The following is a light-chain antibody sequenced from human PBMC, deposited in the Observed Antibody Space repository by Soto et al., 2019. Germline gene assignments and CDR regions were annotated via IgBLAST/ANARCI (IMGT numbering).Light chain of an antibody. CDR2: EVI. V-gene: IGLV2-14*01. Sequence: QSFLTQPASVSLSPGQSITTSCSGTSSDVGGYGYVSWYQQHPGKAPKLIIYEVINRPSGVSNRFSGSKSGNTASLTISGLQAEDEADYFCSSYTSDSTYVFGTGTKVTVL. CDR1: SSDVGGYGY. J-gene: IGLJ1*01. CDR3: SSYTSDSTYV.